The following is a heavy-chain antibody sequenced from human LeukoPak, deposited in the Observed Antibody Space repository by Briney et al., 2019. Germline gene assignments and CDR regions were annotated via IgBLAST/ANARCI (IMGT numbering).Heavy chain of an antibody. CDR3: ARARSLSSSWYY. CDR1: GGSISSYY. D-gene: IGHD6-13*01. CDR2: IYYSEST. V-gene: IGHV4-59*01. J-gene: IGHJ4*02. Sequence: SETLSLTCTVSGGSISSYYWSWIRQPPGKGLEWIGYIYYSESTNYNPSLKSRVTISVDTSKNQFSLKLSSVTAADTAVYYCARARSLSSSWYYWGQGTLVTVSS.